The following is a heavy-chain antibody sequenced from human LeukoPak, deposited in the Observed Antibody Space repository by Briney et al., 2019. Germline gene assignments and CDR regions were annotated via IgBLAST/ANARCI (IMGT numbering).Heavy chain of an antibody. CDR2: IIPIFGTA. CDR3: ARGSSGFYAFDI. J-gene: IGHJ3*02. D-gene: IGHD6-19*01. V-gene: IGHV1-69*05. CDR1: GGTFSSYA. Sequence: ASVKVSCKASGGTFSSYAISWVRQAPGQGLEWMGGIIPIFGTANYAQKFQGRVTITTDESTSTAYMELSSLRSEDTAVYCCARGSSGFYAFDIWGQGTMVTVSS.